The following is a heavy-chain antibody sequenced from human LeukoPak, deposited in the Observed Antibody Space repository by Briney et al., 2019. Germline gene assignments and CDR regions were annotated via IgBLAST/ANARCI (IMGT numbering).Heavy chain of an antibody. D-gene: IGHD3-10*01. CDR1: GDSVSSNSAA. J-gene: IGHJ6*04. CDR2: TYYRSKWYN. Sequence: SQTLSLTCAISGDSVSSNSAAWNWIRQSPSRGLEWLGRTYYRSKWYNDYAVSVKSRITINPDTSKNQFSLQLNSVTPEDTAVYYCARDWVTMVRGVTINYYYYGMDVWGKGTTVTVSS. V-gene: IGHV6-1*01. CDR3: ARDWVTMVRGVTINYYYYGMDV.